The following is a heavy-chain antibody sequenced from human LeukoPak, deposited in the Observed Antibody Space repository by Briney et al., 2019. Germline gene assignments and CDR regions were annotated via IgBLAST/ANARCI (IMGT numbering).Heavy chain of an antibody. Sequence: GGYLRLSCAASGFNFGGSAMSWVRQAPGKGLEWVSSISGGSSGAYYADSVKGRLTISRDNSKSTLYLEMNSLRVEDTAVYYCAKRTSEAYFDSWGQGTLVTVSS. V-gene: IGHV3-23*01. CDR3: AKRTSEAYFDS. CDR1: GFNFGGSA. J-gene: IGHJ4*02. CDR2: ISGGSSGA.